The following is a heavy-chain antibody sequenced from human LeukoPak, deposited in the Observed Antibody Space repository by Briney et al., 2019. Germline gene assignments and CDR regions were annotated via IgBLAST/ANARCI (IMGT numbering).Heavy chain of an antibody. J-gene: IGHJ6*02. CDR2: ISSSSSTK. CDR3: ARDQRYYYDSSGYYQYGMDV. Sequence: PGGSLRLSCAASGFTFSSYSMNWVRQAPGKGLEWVSYISSSSSTKYYADSVKGRFTISRDKAKNSLYLQMNGLRDEDTAVYYCARDQRYYYDSSGYYQYGMDVWGQGTTVTVSS. D-gene: IGHD3-22*01. V-gene: IGHV3-48*02. CDR1: GFTFSSYS.